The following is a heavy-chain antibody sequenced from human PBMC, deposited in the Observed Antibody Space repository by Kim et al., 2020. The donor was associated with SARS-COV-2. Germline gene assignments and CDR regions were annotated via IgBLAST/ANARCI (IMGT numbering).Heavy chain of an antibody. CDR3: ARERVTFFDY. CDR2: IYYSGST. D-gene: IGHD2-21*02. CDR1: GGSISSYY. J-gene: IGHJ4*02. V-gene: IGHV4-59*01. Sequence: SETLSLTCTVSGGSISSYYWSWIRQPPGKGLEWIGYIYYSGSTNYNPSLKSRVTISVDTSKNQFSLKLSSVTAADTAVYYCARERVTFFDYWGQGTLVTVSS.